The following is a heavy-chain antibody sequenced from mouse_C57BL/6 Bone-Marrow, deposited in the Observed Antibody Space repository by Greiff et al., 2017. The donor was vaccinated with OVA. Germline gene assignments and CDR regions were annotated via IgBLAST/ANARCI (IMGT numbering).Heavy chain of an antibody. CDR2: IYPRSGNT. V-gene: IGHV1-81*01. D-gene: IGHD1-1*01. Sequence: QVQLQQSGAELARPGASVKLSCKASGYTFTSYGISWVKQRTGQGLEWIGGIYPRSGNTYYNEKFKGKATLTADKSSSTAYMELRSLTSEDSAVYVGARKEGRDPPYYYAMDYWGQGTSVTVSS. CDR3: ARKEGRDPPYYYAMDY. CDR1: GYTFTSYG. J-gene: IGHJ4*01.